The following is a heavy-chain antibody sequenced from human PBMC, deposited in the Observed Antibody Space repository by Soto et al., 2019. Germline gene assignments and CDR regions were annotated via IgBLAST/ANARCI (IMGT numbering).Heavy chain of an antibody. J-gene: IGHJ4*02. D-gene: IGHD6-19*01. CDR3: ARIHWAQSSLDY. CDR2: VTHSGTA. CDR1: GGSIDSGALS. Sequence: SETLSLTCAVSGGSIDSGALSLSWIRQPPGKGLEWIGYVTHSGTAYSIPSLNGRLTLSVDSSQTQFSLKLTSVTAADSAFYYCARIHWAQSSLDYWGRGILVTVSS. V-gene: IGHV4-30-2*01.